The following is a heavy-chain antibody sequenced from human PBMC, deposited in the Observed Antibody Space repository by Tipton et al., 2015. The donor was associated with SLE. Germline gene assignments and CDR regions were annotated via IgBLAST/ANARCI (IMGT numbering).Heavy chain of an antibody. V-gene: IGHV4-59*01. Sequence: GSLRLSCTVSGGSISSYYWSWIRQPPGKGLEWIGYIYYSGSTNYNPSLKSRVTISVDTSKNQFSLKLSSVTAADTAVYYCARRYIKQWLAGAFDIWGQGTMVTVSS. CDR3: ARRYIKQWLAGAFDI. CDR2: IYYSGST. J-gene: IGHJ3*02. CDR1: GGSISSYY. D-gene: IGHD6-19*01.